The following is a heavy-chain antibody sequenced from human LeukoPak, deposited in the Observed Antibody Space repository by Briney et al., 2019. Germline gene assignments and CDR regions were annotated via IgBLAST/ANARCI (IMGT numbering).Heavy chain of an antibody. Sequence: PGGSLRLSCVVAGVTVSSNYMCWVRQAPGKGLEWVSIVYSDVTTNYADSVKGRFTISRDNTKNRLYLQMNSLRAEDTAVYYCARERARALAYGMDVWGQGTTVTVSS. V-gene: IGHV3-66*01. J-gene: IGHJ6*02. CDR3: ARERARALAYGMDV. CDR2: VYSDVTT. CDR1: GVTVSSNY.